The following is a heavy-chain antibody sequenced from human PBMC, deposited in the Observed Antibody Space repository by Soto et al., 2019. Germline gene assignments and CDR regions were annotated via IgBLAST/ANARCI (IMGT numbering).Heavy chain of an antibody. V-gene: IGHV4-34*01. CDR1: GASFSCYY. D-gene: IGHD3-3*01. CDR3: ARGYYDFWSGYFYAFDI. CDR2: INHSGST. J-gene: IGHJ3*02. Sequence: SETLSLTCAVYGASFSCYYWSWIRQPPGKGLEWIGEINHSGSTNYNPSLKSRVTISVDTSKNQFSLKLSSVTAADTAVYYCARGYYDFWSGYFYAFDIWGQGTMATVSS.